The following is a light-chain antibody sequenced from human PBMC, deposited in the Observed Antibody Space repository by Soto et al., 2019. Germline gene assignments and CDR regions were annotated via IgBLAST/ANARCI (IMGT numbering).Light chain of an antibody. V-gene: IGKV1-9*01. CDR2: IAS. CDR1: QGIRNY. J-gene: IGKJ5*01. CDR3: QQVNSYPIT. Sequence: IHLTQSPSFLSASVGDRVTITCRASQGIRNYLAWYQQKPGRAPKLLIYIASTLQSGVPSRFSGSYSGTEFTLTITSLQPEDFATYYCQQVNSYPITFGQGTRLEIK.